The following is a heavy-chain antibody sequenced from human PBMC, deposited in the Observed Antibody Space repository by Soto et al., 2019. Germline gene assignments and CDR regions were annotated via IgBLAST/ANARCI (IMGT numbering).Heavy chain of an antibody. J-gene: IGHJ5*02. Sequence: QVKLVQSGAEVKKPGASVKASCETSGYTFFSYGITWVRQAPGQGLEWMGWVSGYNGHTNYAQKFQGRVTMTRDISTTTGYMELRNLRSDDTAVYYCSGLVGPTGSDNWFDPWGQGALVTVSS. V-gene: IGHV1-18*01. D-gene: IGHD1-26*01. CDR2: VSGYNGHT. CDR1: GYTFFSYG. CDR3: SGLVGPTGSDNWFDP.